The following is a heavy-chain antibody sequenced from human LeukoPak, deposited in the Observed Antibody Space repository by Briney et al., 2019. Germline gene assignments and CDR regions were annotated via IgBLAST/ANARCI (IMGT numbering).Heavy chain of an antibody. CDR3: AKDHLWFGERYYFDY. CDR1: GFTFSTFA. V-gene: IGHV3-23*01. CDR2: IFPSGGEI. J-gene: IGHJ4*02. Sequence: GGSLRLSCAASGFTFSTFAMIWVRQPPGKGLEWVSSIFPSGGEIHYADSVRGRFTISRDNSKSTLSLQMNSLRAEDTAVYYCAKDHLWFGERYYFDYWGQGTLVTVSS. D-gene: IGHD3-10*01.